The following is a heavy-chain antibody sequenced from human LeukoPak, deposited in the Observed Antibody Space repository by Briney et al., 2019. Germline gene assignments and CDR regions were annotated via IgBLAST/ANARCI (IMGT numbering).Heavy chain of an antibody. CDR2: ISHDGSVT. CDR1: GFTFSPYA. V-gene: IGHV3-30*07. Sequence: PGGSLRLSCAASGFTFSPYAMHWVRQAPGQGLEWVAVISHDGSVTYYADSVKGRFTISRDNSKNTLYLQMNSLRAEDTAVYYCAKGATAAAAPGYWGQGTLVTVSS. J-gene: IGHJ4*02. CDR3: AKGATAAAAPGY. D-gene: IGHD6-13*01.